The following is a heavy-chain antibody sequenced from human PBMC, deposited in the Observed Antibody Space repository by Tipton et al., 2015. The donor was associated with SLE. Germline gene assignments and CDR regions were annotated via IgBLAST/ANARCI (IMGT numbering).Heavy chain of an antibody. CDR2: IYYSGST. V-gene: IGHV4-39*07. D-gene: IGHD6-19*01. Sequence: TLSLTCTVSGGSISSSSYYWGWIRQPPGKGLEWIGSIYYSGSTYYNPSLKSRVTISVDTSKNQFSLKLSSVTAADTAGYCCAYSSGWLVEYWGQGTLVTVCS. J-gene: IGHJ4*02. CDR1: GGSISSSSYY. CDR3: AYSSGWLVEY.